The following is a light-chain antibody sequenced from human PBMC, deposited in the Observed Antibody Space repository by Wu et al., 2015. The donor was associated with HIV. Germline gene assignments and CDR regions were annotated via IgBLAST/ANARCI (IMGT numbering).Light chain of an antibody. V-gene: IGKV3-15*01. Sequence: EIVMTQSPDTLSVSPGERAILSCRASQSVTSNLAWYQQKPGQAPRLLIYGASARATGTPARFSGSGSGTDFTLTISNMQSEDFAVYYCQQYDDWPPAYTFGQGTKLEIK. CDR2: GAS. CDR1: QSVTSN. J-gene: IGKJ2*01. CDR3: QQYDDWPPAYT.